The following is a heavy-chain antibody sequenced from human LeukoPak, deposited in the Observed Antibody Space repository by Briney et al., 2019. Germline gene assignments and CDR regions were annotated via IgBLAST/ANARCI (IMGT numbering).Heavy chain of an antibody. CDR1: GGSFSGYY. Sequence: SETLSLTCAVYGGSFSGYYWSWIRQPPGKGLEWIGEINHSGSTNYNPSLKSRVTISVDTSKNQFSLKLTSVTAADTAVYYCARDLGIVGTTILDSWGQGTLVTVSS. CDR2: INHSGST. D-gene: IGHD1-26*01. V-gene: IGHV4-34*01. J-gene: IGHJ4*02. CDR3: ARDLGIVGTTILDS.